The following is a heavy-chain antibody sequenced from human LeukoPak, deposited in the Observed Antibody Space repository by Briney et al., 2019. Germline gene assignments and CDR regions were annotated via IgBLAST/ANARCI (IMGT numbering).Heavy chain of an antibody. V-gene: IGHV1-18*01. CDR3: ARGASGHSSNWNFPYYYYYMDV. D-gene: IGHD1-1*01. CDR2: ISAYNGNT. Sequence: ASVKVSCKASGGTFSSYAISWVRQAPGQGLEWMGWISAYNGNTNYAQKLQGRVTMTTDTSTSTAYMELRSLRSDDTAVYYCARGASGHSSNWNFPYYYYYMDVWGKGTTVTISS. J-gene: IGHJ6*03. CDR1: GGTFSSYA.